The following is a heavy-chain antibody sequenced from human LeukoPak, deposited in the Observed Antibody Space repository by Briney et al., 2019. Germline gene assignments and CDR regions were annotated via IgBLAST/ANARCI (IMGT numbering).Heavy chain of an antibody. V-gene: IGHV4-34*01. D-gene: IGHD3-10*01. Sequence: SESLSLTCAVYGGSFSGYYWSWIRQPPGKGLEWIGEINHSGSTNYNPAFKSRVTISVDKSKNQFSLKLSSVIASDTAVYCCARGPLWFGELLYSWGQGTLVTVSS. CDR1: GGSFSGYY. CDR2: INHSGST. CDR3: ARGPLWFGELLYS. J-gene: IGHJ5*02.